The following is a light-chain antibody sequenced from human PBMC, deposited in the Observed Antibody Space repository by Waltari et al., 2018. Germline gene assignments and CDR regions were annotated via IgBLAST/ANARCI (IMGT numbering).Light chain of an antibody. CDR2: YDH. Sequence: QSVLTQPPSVSQAPRQRVTISCSGSSSNIGKNAVNWYQQLPGKAPKLLIYYDHLLPSGVLDRFAGSKSGTSACLAISGLQSEDEAYYYCAVWDDSLNGVVFGGGTKLTVL. V-gene: IGLV1-36*01. CDR1: SSNIGKNA. J-gene: IGLJ2*01. CDR3: AVWDDSLNGVV.